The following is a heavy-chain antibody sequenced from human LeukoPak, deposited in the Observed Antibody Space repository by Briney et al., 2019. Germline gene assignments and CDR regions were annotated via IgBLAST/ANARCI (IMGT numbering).Heavy chain of an antibody. CDR3: ARAKYYDYVWGSYRLFFDY. CDR1: GGSFSGYY. Sequence: PSETLSLTCAVYGGSFSGYYWSWIRQPPGKRLEWIGEINHSGSTNYNPSLKSRVTISVDTSKNQFSLKLSSVTAADTAVYYCARAKYYDYVWGSYRLFFDYWGQGTLVTVSS. V-gene: IGHV4-34*01. CDR2: INHSGST. D-gene: IGHD3-16*02. J-gene: IGHJ4*02.